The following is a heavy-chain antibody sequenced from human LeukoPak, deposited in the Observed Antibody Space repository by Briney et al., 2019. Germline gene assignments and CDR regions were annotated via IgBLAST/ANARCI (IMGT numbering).Heavy chain of an antibody. V-gene: IGHV4-59*08. Sequence: SETLSLTCTVSGGSINNFYWSWIRQSPGKGLEWIGYVHSSGRTDYNPSLRSRVSVSADTSKSQLSLRLTSVTAADTAVYFCTRHDEECPGEYCFLLSFDYWGPGPLVTVSS. CDR3: TRHDEECPGEYCFLLSFDY. CDR1: GGSINNFY. J-gene: IGHJ4*01. D-gene: IGHD2-8*02. CDR2: VHSSGRT.